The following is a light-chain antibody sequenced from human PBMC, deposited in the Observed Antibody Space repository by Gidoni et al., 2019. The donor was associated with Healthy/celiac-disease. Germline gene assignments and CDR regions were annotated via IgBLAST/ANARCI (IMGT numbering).Light chain of an antibody. CDR2: AAS. Sequence: DVQMTQSPSSLSASVGERVTTTCRASQSFSGYLNWYQQKPGKAPNLLIYAASSLQSGVPARFSGSGSGTDFTLTISSLQPEDFATYYCQQSYSTPRTFGQGTKLEIK. V-gene: IGKV1-39*01. CDR1: QSFSGY. CDR3: QQSYSTPRT. J-gene: IGKJ2*01.